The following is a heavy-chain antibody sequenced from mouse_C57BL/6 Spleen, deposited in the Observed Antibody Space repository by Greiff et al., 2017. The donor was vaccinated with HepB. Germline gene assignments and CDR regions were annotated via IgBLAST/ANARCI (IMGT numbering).Heavy chain of an antibody. CDR2: IDPETGGT. CDR3: TRGYSNYPTWFAY. D-gene: IGHD2-5*01. V-gene: IGHV1-15*01. J-gene: IGHJ3*01. CDR1: GYTFTDYE. Sequence: QVHVKQSGAELVRPGASVTLSCKASGYTFTDYEMHWVKQTPVHGLEWIGAIDPETGGTAYNQKFKGKAILTADKSSSTAYMELRSLTSEDSAVYYCTRGYSNYPTWFAYWGQGTLVTVSA.